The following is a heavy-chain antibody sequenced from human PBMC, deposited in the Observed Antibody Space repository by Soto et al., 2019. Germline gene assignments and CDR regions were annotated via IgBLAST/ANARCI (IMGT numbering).Heavy chain of an antibody. CDR3: ARDRGPSSGYYPYWFDP. D-gene: IGHD3-22*01. J-gene: IGHJ5*02. V-gene: IGHV1-69*11. CDR2: FIPILGTA. CDR1: GGTFSSYA. Sequence: QVQLVQSGAEVKKPGSSVKVSCKASGGTFSSYAISWVRQAPGQGLEWMGEFIPILGTANYAQKFQGRVTITADESTSTAYMELSSLRSEDTAVYYCARDRGPSSGYYPYWFDPWGQGTLVTVSS.